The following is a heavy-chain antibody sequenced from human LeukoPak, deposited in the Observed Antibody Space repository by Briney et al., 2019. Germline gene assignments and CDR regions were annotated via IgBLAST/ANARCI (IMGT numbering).Heavy chain of an antibody. V-gene: IGHV4-59*01. D-gene: IGHD6-19*01. Sequence: SETLSLTCTVSGVSISSYYWSWLRQSLGKGLEWIGYIYYSGSTNYNPSLKSRVTISVDTSKNQFSLKLSSVTAADTAVYYCARASSGWYNWFDPWGQGTLVTVSS. J-gene: IGHJ5*02. CDR1: GVSISSYY. CDR3: ARASSGWYNWFDP. CDR2: IYYSGST.